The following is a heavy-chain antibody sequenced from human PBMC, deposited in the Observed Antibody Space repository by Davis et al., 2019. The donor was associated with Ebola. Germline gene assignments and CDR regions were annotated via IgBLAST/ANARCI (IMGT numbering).Heavy chain of an antibody. CDR3: VRAVVGGEMWFDS. Sequence: MPSETLSLTCIVTGDSVTSFSYYWGWVRQSPGKGLEWIGHFYYAGDASYNPSLNSRATVSADTSKNQLALKLTSVTAADTAVYYCVRAVVGGEMWFDSWGQGTLVIVSS. CDR2: FYYAGDA. D-gene: IGHD1-26*01. J-gene: IGHJ5*01. V-gene: IGHV4-39*01. CDR1: GDSVTSFSYY.